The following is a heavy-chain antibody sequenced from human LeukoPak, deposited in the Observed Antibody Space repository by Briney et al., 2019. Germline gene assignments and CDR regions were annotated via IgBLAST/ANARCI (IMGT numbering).Heavy chain of an antibody. Sequence: GGSLRLSCAASGFTFSSYGMHWVRQAPGKGLEWVAVIWYDGSNKYYADSVKGRFTISRDNSKNTLYLQMNSLRAEDTAVYYRARDRYGVRGKNYYYYGMDVWGQGTTVTVSS. CDR3: ARDRYGVRGKNYYYYGMDV. CDR1: GFTFSSYG. CDR2: IWYDGSNK. J-gene: IGHJ6*02. D-gene: IGHD3-10*01. V-gene: IGHV3-33*01.